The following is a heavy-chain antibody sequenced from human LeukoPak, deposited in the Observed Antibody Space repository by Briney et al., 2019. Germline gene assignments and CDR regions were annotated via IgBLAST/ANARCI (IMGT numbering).Heavy chain of an antibody. CDR1: GGSISSSNW. Sequence: SGTLSLTCAVSGGSISSSNWWSWVRQPPGKGLEWIGEIYHSGSTNYNPSLKSRVTISVDKSKNQFSLKLSSVTAADTAVYYCARETDSYSSSWRAEYFQHWGQGTLVTVSS. V-gene: IGHV4-4*02. D-gene: IGHD6-13*01. CDR3: ARETDSYSSSWRAEYFQH. CDR2: IYHSGST. J-gene: IGHJ1*01.